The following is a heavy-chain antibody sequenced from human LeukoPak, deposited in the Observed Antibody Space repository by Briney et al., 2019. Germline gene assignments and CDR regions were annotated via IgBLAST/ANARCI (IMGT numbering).Heavy chain of an antibody. CDR2: INPNSGGT. D-gene: IGHD1-26*01. V-gene: IGHV1-2*02. CDR3: ARDRSGSYYGGSDS. CDR1: GYTFTPYY. J-gene: IGHJ5*01. Sequence: GASVKVSCKASGYTFTPYYLHWVRQAPGQGLEWMGWINPNSGGTNYAQKFQGRVTMTRDTSISTAYMELSSLRSDDTAVYYCARDRSGSYYGGSDSWGQGTMVTVSS.